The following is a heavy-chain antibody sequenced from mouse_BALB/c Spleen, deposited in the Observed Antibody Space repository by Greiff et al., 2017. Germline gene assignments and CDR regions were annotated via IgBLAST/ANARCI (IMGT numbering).Heavy chain of an antibody. V-gene: IGHV5-6-5*01. CDR3: ARGDAWFAY. Sequence: DVKLVESGGGLVKPGGSLKLSCAASGFTFSSYAMSWVRQTPEKRLEWVASISSGGSTYYPDSVKGRFTISRDNARNILYLQMSSLRSEDTAMYYCARGDAWFAYWGQGTLVTVSA. J-gene: IGHJ3*01. CDR2: ISSGGST. CDR1: GFTFSSYA.